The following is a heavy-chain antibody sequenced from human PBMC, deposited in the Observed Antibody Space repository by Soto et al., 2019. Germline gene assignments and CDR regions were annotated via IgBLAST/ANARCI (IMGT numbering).Heavy chain of an antibody. CDR2: IIPIFGTA. D-gene: IGHD2-15*01. J-gene: IGHJ4*02. CDR1: GGTFSSYA. V-gene: IGHV1-69*12. Sequence: QVQLVQSGAEVKKPGSSVKVSCKASGGTFSSYAISWVRQAPGQGLEWMGGIIPIFGTANYAQKFQGRVTITADDSTSTAYMGLSSLRSEDTAVYYCARESRYCSGGICYFLPRIDYWGQGTLVTVSS. CDR3: ARESRYCSGGICYFLPRIDY.